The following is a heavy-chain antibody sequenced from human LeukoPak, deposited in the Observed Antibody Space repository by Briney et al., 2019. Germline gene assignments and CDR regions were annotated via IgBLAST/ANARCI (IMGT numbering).Heavy chain of an antibody. J-gene: IGHJ4*02. V-gene: IGHV4-59*01. CDR1: GGSISNYY. CDR3: AGEDYGGYRFDY. CDR2: IDYSGST. D-gene: IGHD4-23*01. Sequence: SETLSLTRTVSGGSISNYYWSWIRQPPGKGLEWIAYIDYSGSTVYNPSLKSRVTISMDTSKRQFSLKLSSVTAADAAVYYCAGEDYGGYRFDYWGQGTLVTVSS.